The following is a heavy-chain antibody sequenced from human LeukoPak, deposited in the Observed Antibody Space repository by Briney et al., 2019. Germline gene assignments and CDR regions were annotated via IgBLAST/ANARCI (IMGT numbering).Heavy chain of an antibody. CDR3: ARDGEMATIYFDY. D-gene: IGHD5-24*01. CDR2: IIPIVGIA. Sequence: SVKVSCKASGGTFSSYAISWVRQAPGQGLEWMGTIIPIVGIANYAQKFQGRATITADKSTSTAYKELSSLRSEDTAVYYCARDGEMATIYFDYWGQGTLVTVSS. CDR1: GGTFSSYA. V-gene: IGHV1-69*04. J-gene: IGHJ4*02.